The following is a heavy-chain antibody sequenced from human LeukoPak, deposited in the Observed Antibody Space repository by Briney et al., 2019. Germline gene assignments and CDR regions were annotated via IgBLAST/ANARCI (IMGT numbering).Heavy chain of an antibody. CDR2: IRYDGSNK. CDR1: GFTFDDYG. J-gene: IGHJ4*02. CDR3: AKDRGGDGYNPYYFDY. D-gene: IGHD5-24*01. V-gene: IGHV3-30*02. Sequence: GGSLRLSCAASGFTFDDYGMSWVRQAPGKGLEWVAFIRYDGSNKYYADSVKGRFTISRDNSKNTLYLQMNSLRAEDTAVYYCAKDRGGDGYNPYYFDYWGQGTLVTVSS.